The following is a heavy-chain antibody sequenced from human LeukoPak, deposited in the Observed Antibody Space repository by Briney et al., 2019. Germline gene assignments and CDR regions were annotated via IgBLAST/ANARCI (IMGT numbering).Heavy chain of an antibody. V-gene: IGHV4-30-4*01. CDR2: IYYSGST. D-gene: IGHD3-22*01. Sequence: PSETLSLTCTVSGGSISSGDYYWSWIRQPPGKGLEWIGYIYYSGSTYYNPSLKSRVTISVATSKNQFSLKLSSVTAADTAVYYCARGYYDSSGYSPTPDYWGQGTLVTVSS. CDR3: ARGYYDSSGYSPTPDY. CDR1: GGSISSGDYY. J-gene: IGHJ4*02.